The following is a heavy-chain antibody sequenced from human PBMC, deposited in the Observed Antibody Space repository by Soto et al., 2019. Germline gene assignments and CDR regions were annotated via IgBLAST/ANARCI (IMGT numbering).Heavy chain of an antibody. CDR2: IIPIFGTP. D-gene: IGHD1-26*01. J-gene: IGHJ4*02. V-gene: IGHV1-69*01. Sequence: QVQLVQSGAEVKKPGSSVRVSCTASGDTFTSYIISWVRQAPGQGLEWMGGIIPIFGTPTYAQKFEGRVTITADASTSTAYLELSSLRSEDTAVYFCATDNYSGNYRFDYWGQGTLVTVSS. CDR3: ATDNYSGNYRFDY. CDR1: GDTFTSYI.